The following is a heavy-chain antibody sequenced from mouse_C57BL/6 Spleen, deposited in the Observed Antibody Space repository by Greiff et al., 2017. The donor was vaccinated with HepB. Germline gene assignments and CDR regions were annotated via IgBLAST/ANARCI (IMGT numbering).Heavy chain of an antibody. CDR2: IYPGSGST. CDR1: GYTFTSYW. J-gene: IGHJ2*01. Sequence: QVQLQQPGAELVKPGASVKMSCKASGYTFTSYWITWVKQRPGQGLEWIGDIYPGSGSTNYNEKFKSKATLTVDKASSTAYMQLSSLTSEDSAVYYCARDDGYLFDYWGQGTTLTVSS. CDR3: ARDDGYLFDY. V-gene: IGHV1-55*01. D-gene: IGHD2-3*01.